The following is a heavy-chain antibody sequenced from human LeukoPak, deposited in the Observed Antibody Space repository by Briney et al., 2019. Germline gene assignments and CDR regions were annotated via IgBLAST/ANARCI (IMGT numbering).Heavy chain of an antibody. J-gene: IGHJ2*01. CDR3: ARVSGSWYQDWYFDL. CDR1: GGSISSYY. V-gene: IGHV4-59*12. D-gene: IGHD6-13*01. Sequence: RASETLSLTCTVSGGSISSYYWSWIRQPPGKGLEWIGYIYYSGSTNYNPSLKSRVTISVDTSKNQFSLKLSSVTAADTAVYYCARVSGSWYQDWYFDLWGRGTLVTVSS. CDR2: IYYSGST.